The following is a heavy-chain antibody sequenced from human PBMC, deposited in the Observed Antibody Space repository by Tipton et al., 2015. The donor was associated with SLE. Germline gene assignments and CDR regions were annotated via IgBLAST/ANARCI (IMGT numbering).Heavy chain of an antibody. CDR1: GGSVSSGSYY. Sequence: TLSLTCTVSGGSVSSGSYYWSWIRQPPGKGLEWIGYIYYSGSTNYNPSLESRLTLSLDTSEKQFSLKLSSVTAADTAVYYCARDDPDGDGGGIPGDYWGQGTLVTVSS. CDR3: ARDDPDGDGGGIPGDY. J-gene: IGHJ4*02. D-gene: IGHD4-17*01. CDR2: IYYSGST. V-gene: IGHV4-61*01.